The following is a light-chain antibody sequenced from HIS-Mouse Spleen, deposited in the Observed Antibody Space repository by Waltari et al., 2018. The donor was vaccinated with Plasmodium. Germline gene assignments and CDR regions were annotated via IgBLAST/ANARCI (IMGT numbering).Light chain of an antibody. J-gene: IGLJ3*02. V-gene: IGLV3-10*01. Sequence: SYELTQPPSVSVSPGQTARITCSGDALPTNSSSWYQQKSGQAPVLVIYGDSKRPSGIPERFSGSSSGTMATLTISGAQVEDEADYYCYSTDSSGNHRVFGGGTKLTVL. CDR2: GDS. CDR1: ALPTNS. CDR3: YSTDSSGNHRV.